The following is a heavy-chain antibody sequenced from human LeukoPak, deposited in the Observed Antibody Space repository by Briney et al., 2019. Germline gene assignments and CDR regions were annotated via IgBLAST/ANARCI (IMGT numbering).Heavy chain of an antibody. D-gene: IGHD3-22*01. J-gene: IGHJ5*02. CDR1: GGTFSSYA. CDR2: IIPIFGTA. Sequence: SVKVSCKASGGTFSSYAISWVRQAPGQGLEWMGGIIPIFGTANYAQKFQGRVTITADESTSTAYMELSSLRSEDTAVYHCARGRRVVVHGWFDPWGQGTLVTVSS. V-gene: IGHV1-69*13. CDR3: ARGRRVVVHGWFDP.